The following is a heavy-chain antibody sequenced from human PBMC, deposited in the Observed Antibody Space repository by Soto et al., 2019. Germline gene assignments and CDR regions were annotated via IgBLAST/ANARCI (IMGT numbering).Heavy chain of an antibody. CDR1: GGTFSSYA. CDR2: IIPISGTA. J-gene: IGHJ6*01. CDR3: AREPFIGYSSSWPSNYYDYGMDV. D-gene: IGHD6-13*01. Sequence: QVQLVQSGAEVKKPGSSVKVSCKASGGTFSSYAISWVRQAPGQGLEWMGGIIPISGTANYAQKFQGRVTFTADESTSTAYMDLISMRSEATAVYYCAREPFIGYSSSWPSNYYDYGMDVWGQGTTVTVSA. V-gene: IGHV1-69*01.